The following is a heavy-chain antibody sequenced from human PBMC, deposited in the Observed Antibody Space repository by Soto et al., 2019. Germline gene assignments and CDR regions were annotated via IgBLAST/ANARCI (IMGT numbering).Heavy chain of an antibody. J-gene: IGHJ4*02. CDR3: ARESFSASPNFFDY. D-gene: IGHD3-3*02. V-gene: IGHV3-48*03. Sequence: GGSLRLSCAASGFAFSNYEMNWVRQAPGKGLEWVSYISLSGSTIYYADSVKGRFTISRDDAKYSLYLQMDSLRADDTAVYYCARESFSASPNFFDYWGQGTLVTVSS. CDR2: ISLSGSTI. CDR1: GFAFSNYE.